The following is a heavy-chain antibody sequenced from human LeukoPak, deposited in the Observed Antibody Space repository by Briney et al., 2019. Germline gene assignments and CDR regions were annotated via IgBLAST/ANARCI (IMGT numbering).Heavy chain of an antibody. CDR2: IYYSGST. CDR3: ARTYGSGSYFYYYYYMDV. D-gene: IGHD3-10*01. V-gene: IGHV4-59*01. CDR1: GGSISSYY. J-gene: IGHJ6*03. Sequence: SETLSLTCTVSGGSISSYYWSWIRQPPGKGLEWVGYIYYSGSTNYNPSLKSRVTISVDTSKNQFSLKLSSVTAADTAVYYCARTYGSGSYFYYYYYMDVWGKGTTVTISS.